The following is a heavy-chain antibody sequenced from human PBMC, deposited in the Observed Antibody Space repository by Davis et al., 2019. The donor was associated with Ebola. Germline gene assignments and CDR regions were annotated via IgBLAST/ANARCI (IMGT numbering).Heavy chain of an antibody. CDR1: GYTFTSYA. CDR3: ARDGITMTVVPRDYYYGLDV. Sequence: AASVKVSCKASGYTFTSYAMNWVRQAPGQGLEWMGRISAYNGNTKYAQKLQGRVTMTTDTSTSTAYMELRSLRSDDTAVYYCARDGITMTVVPRDYYYGLDVWGQGTTVTVSS. CDR2: ISAYNGNT. J-gene: IGHJ6*02. V-gene: IGHV1-18*01. D-gene: IGHD3-22*01.